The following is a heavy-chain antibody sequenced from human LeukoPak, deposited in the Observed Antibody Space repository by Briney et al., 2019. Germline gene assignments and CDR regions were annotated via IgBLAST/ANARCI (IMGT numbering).Heavy chain of an antibody. Sequence: GGSLRLSCAASGFTFSSYAMSWVRQAPGKGLEWVSAISGSGGSTYYADSVKGRFTISRDNSKNTLYLQVNSLRAEDTAVYYCAKDINWGSSYFDYWGQGTLVTVSS. CDR2: ISGSGGST. D-gene: IGHD7-27*01. CDR1: GFTFSSYA. J-gene: IGHJ4*02. CDR3: AKDINWGSSYFDY. V-gene: IGHV3-23*01.